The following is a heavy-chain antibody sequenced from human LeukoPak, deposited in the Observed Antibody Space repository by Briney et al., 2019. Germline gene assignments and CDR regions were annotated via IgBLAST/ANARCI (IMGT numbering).Heavy chain of an antibody. CDR3: APGAEIYGSFDY. CDR2: ISGSGSST. J-gene: IGHJ4*02. V-gene: IGHV3-23*01. CDR1: GFTFSSYA. D-gene: IGHD4-17*01. Sequence: PGGSLRLSCAASGFTFSSYAMSWVRQAPGKGLEWVSVISGSGSSTYYADSVKGRFTISRDNSKNTLYLQMNSLRAEDTAVYYCAPGAEIYGSFDYWGQGTLVTVSS.